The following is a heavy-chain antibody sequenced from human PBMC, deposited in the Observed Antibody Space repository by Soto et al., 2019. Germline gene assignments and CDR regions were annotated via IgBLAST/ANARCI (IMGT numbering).Heavy chain of an antibody. V-gene: IGHV3-64D*06. CDR2: ISSNGGST. CDR1: GFTFSSYA. J-gene: IGHJ4*02. CDR3: VNSRYYYDSSGPLDY. Sequence: PGGSLRLSCSASGFTFSSYAMHWVRQAPGKGLEYVSAISSNGGSTYYADSVKGRFTISRDNSKNTLYLQMSSLRAEDTAVYYCVNSRYYYDSSGPLDYWGQGXLVTVYS. D-gene: IGHD3-22*01.